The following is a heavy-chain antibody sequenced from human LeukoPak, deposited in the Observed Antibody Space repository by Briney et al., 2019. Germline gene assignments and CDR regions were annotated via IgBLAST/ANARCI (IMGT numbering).Heavy chain of an antibody. CDR3: TRVGIAIIGPDPVDY. V-gene: IGHV3-49*04. CDR2: IRSKIYGGAA. J-gene: IGHJ4*02. D-gene: IGHD2-21*01. Sequence: GGSLRLSCAASGFTFRDYAVSGVRQAPGQGLEWVGFIRSKIYGGAADYAPTVQGIFTIYRDDSKSIAYLQIYSLKTEDAAVYYCTRVGIAIIGPDPVDYWGQGTLVTVSS. CDR1: GFTFRDYA.